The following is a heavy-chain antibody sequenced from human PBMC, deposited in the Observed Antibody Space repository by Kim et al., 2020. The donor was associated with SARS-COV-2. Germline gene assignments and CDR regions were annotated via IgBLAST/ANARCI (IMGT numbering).Heavy chain of an antibody. J-gene: IGHJ6*02. CDR3: AKEGQWPLDYGMDV. CDR1: GFTFSSYG. Sequence: GGSLRLSCAASGFTFSSYGMHWVRQAPGKGLEWVAVKSYDGSNKYYADSVKGRFTISRDNSKNTLYLQMNSLRAEDTAVYYCAKEGQWPLDYGMDVWGQGTTVTVSS. CDR2: KSYDGSNK. V-gene: IGHV3-30*18. D-gene: IGHD6-19*01.